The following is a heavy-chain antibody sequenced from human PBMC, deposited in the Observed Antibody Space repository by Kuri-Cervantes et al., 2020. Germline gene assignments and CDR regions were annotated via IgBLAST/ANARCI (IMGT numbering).Heavy chain of an antibody. J-gene: IGHJ4*02. V-gene: IGHV4-31*02. CDR3: ARIFYDFWSGYPRVFDY. Sequence: SCTVSGGSISSGGYHWSWIRQHPGKGLEWIGYIYYSGSTYYNPSLKSRVTISVDTSKNQFSLKLSSVTAADTAVYYCARIFYDFWSGYPRVFDYWGQGTLVTVSS. CDR1: GGSISSGGYH. D-gene: IGHD3-3*01. CDR2: IYYSGST.